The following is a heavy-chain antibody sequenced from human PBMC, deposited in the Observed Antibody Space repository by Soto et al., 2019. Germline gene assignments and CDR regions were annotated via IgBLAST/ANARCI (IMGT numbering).Heavy chain of an antibody. D-gene: IGHD3-9*01. CDR2: TYHSGDT. V-gene: IGHV4-31*03. CDR1: GGSISRGDYH. Sequence: SETQPVTCTVSGGSISRGDYHWSWIRQHPGKGLEWIGYTYHSGDTYYNPSLKNRVTISVDTPENHLSLKLPSVTAADTAVYYCATSPRYSDILTLYYPYYYYGMDVWGQGTTVT. CDR3: ATSPRYSDILTLYYPYYYYGMDV. J-gene: IGHJ6*02.